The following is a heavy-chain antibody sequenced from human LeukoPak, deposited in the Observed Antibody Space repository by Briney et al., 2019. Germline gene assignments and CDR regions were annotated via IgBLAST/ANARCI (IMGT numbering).Heavy chain of an antibody. V-gene: IGHV3-48*03. CDR2: ISSSGSTI. Sequence: GGSLRLSCAASGFTFSFYEMNWVRQAPGKGLEWVSYISSSGSTIYYADSVKGRFTISRDNAKNSLYLQMNSPRAEDTAVYYCARVWGIAVAGTLDYWGQGTLVTVSS. D-gene: IGHD6-19*01. CDR1: GFTFSFYE. J-gene: IGHJ4*02. CDR3: ARVWGIAVAGTLDY.